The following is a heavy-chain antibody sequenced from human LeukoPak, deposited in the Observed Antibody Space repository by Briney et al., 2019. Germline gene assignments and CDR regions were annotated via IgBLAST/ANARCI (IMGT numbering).Heavy chain of an antibody. Sequence: PSETLSLTCAVYGGSFSGYFWNWVRQPPGRGLEWIGEINHSGSTNYNPSLKSRVTISVDTSKNQFSLKLSSVTAADTAVYYCARRAGGWFDYWGQGTLVTVSS. V-gene: IGHV4-34*01. CDR3: ARRAGGWFDY. CDR1: GGSFSGYF. D-gene: IGHD2-15*01. CDR2: INHSGST. J-gene: IGHJ4*02.